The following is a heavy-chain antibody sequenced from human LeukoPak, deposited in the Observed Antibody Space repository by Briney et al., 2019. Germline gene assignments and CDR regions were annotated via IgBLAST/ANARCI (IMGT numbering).Heavy chain of an antibody. V-gene: IGHV1-69*06. D-gene: IGHD3-9*01. CDR2: IIPIFGTA. J-gene: IGHJ6*04. CDR1: GGTFSSYA. CDR3: AKTYYDILTGYYRYYYYYGMDV. Sequence: SVKVSCKASGGTFSSYAISWVRQAPGQGLEWMGGIIPIFGTANYAQKFQGRVTITADKSTSTAYMELSSLRSEDTAVYYCAKTYYDILTGYYRYYYYYGMDVWGKGTTVTVSS.